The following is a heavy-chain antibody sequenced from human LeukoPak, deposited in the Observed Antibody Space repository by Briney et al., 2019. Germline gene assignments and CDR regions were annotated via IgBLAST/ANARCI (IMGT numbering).Heavy chain of an antibody. CDR3: AGDPPGTPVGFVI. J-gene: IGHJ3*02. V-gene: IGHV1-69*06. CDR2: ITPMSATP. D-gene: IGHD3-10*01. Sequence: GSSVKVSCKTSAGTFSRYAISWVRQAPGQGLEWMGRITPMSATPSQTQWTQGRVTITADISTNTVYLDLSSLRSEDTALYFCAGDPPGTPVGFVIRVQGTMVTVSS. CDR1: AGTFSRYA.